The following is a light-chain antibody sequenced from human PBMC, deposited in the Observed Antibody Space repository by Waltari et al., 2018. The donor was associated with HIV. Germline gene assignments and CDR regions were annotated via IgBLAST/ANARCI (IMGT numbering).Light chain of an antibody. CDR2: RNN. V-gene: IGLV1-47*01. CDR3: AAWDDRLSGRL. CDR1: SSNVRHNS. Sequence: QSVLAQPRSVSGTPGQRVNISCSGSSSNVRHNSVYWYQQVPGVAPKILIYRNNQRPSGVPDRFSGSKSGTSASLAISGLRTEDEAEYYCAAWDDRLSGRLFGGGTKVTVL. J-gene: IGLJ2*01.